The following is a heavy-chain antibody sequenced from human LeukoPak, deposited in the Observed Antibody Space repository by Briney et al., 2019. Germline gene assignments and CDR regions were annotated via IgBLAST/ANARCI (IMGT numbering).Heavy chain of an antibody. Sequence: SETLSLTCSVSGYSLSSGSYWGWIRQPPGKGLEWIGSIHHSGRTYYNPSLKSRVTISADTSKKQFSLKLSSVTAADTAVYYCARAPPGVWVPRGEYNWFDPWGQGTLVTVSS. V-gene: IGHV4-38-2*02. D-gene: IGHD3-16*01. J-gene: IGHJ5*02. CDR1: GYSLSSGSY. CDR3: ARAPPGVWVPRGEYNWFDP. CDR2: IHHSGRT.